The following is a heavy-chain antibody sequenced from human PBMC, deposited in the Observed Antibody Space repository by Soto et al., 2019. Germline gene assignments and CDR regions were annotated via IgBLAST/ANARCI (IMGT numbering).Heavy chain of an antibody. Sequence: SETLSLTCTVSGGSISSYYWSWIRQPPGKGLEWVGYIYYSGSTNYNPSLKSRVTISVDTSKNQFSLKLSSVTAADTAVYYCARGTPGGFDYWGQGTLVTVSS. J-gene: IGHJ4*02. CDR3: ARGTPGGFDY. CDR2: IYYSGST. D-gene: IGHD3-10*01. CDR1: GGSISSYY. V-gene: IGHV4-59*01.